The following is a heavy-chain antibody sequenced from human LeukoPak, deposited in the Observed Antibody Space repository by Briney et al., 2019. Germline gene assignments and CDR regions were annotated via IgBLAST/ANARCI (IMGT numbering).Heavy chain of an antibody. Sequence: GASVKVSCKASGYTFSDYYIHWVRQAPGQGLEWMGWINPNSGGTNYAQKFQGRVTMTRDTSISTAYMELSRLRSDDTAVYYCARDGLVAVAGIQNYWGQGTLVTVSS. D-gene: IGHD6-19*01. V-gene: IGHV1-2*02. CDR2: INPNSGGT. J-gene: IGHJ4*02. CDR3: ARDGLVAVAGIQNY. CDR1: GYTFSDYY.